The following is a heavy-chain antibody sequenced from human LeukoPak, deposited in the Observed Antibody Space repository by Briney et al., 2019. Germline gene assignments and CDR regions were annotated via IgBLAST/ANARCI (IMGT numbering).Heavy chain of an antibody. CDR2: IRFDGTNK. J-gene: IGHJ4*02. Sequence: GGSLRLSCAASGMHWVRQTPGKGLESVAFIRFDGTNKYYADSVKGRFTVSRDNSKNTLYLQMSSLRAEDTAVYYCAQDFWAFRDCWGQGTLVTVSS. V-gene: IGHV3-30*02. CDR1: G. CDR3: AQDFWAFRDC. D-gene: IGHD3-3*01.